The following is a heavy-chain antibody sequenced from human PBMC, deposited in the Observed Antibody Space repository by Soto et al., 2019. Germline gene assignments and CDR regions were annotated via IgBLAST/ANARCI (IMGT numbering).Heavy chain of an antibody. J-gene: IGHJ6*02. D-gene: IGHD1-26*01. Sequence: GASVKVSCKASGYTFTSYYMHWVRQAPGQGLEWMGIINPSGGSTSCAQKFQGRVTMTRDTSTSTVYMELSSLRSEDTAVYYCGRYYVPEGATFNGYYYGMDVGGQGTTVTVSS. CDR3: GRYYVPEGATFNGYYYGMDV. CDR2: INPSGGST. V-gene: IGHV1-46*01. CDR1: GYTFTSYY.